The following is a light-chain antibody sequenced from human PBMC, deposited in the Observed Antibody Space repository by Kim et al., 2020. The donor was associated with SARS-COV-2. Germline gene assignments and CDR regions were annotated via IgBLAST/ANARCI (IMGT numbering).Light chain of an antibody. Sequence: LTPGERATLSCRASQSVSSSYLAWYQQKPGQAPRLLIYGASSRATGIPDRFSGSGSGTDFTLTISRLEPEDFAVYYCQQYGSSPRTFGQGTKLEI. CDR2: GAS. J-gene: IGKJ2*01. CDR3: QQYGSSPRT. V-gene: IGKV3-20*01. CDR1: QSVSSSY.